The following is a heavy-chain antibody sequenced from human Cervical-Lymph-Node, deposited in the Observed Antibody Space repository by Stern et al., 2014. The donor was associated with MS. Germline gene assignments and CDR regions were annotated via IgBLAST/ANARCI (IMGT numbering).Heavy chain of an antibody. J-gene: IGHJ6*02. CDR2: TLFDGSNE. CDR1: EFIFSNYG. V-gene: IGHV3-33*01. Sequence: VQLVGSGGGVVQPGRSLRLSCAASEFIFSNYGMHWVRQAPGKGLAWGAVTLFDGSNENYADSVKGRFTISRDNSKNTLYLEMNSLRAEDTAVYYCARDGRFDYYYGMDVWGQGTTVTVSS. CDR3: ARDGRFDYYYGMDV. D-gene: IGHD1-26*01.